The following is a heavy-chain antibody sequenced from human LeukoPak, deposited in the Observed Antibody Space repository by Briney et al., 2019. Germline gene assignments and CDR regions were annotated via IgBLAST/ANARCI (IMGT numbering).Heavy chain of an antibody. CDR2: VYYSGST. J-gene: IGHJ5*02. CDR3: ARHHYYGSGSYRSWFDP. V-gene: IGHV4-59*01. CDR1: GGSLSGFY. D-gene: IGHD3-10*01. Sequence: SETLSLTCTVSGGSLSGFYWSWIRQPPGKGLEWIGYVYYSGSTTYNPSLKSRVTISVDTSRNQFSLILGSVTAADTAVYYCARHHYYGSGSYRSWFDPWGQGTLVTVSS.